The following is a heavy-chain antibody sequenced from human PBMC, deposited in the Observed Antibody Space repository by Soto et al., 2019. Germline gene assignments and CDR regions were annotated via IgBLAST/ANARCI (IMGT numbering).Heavy chain of an antibody. CDR1: GYTFTSYN. D-gene: IGHD4-17*01. CDR2: IDASGGST. CDR3: FRGGFPDYGKEGRY. Sequence: QVQLMQSGAEVKKPGASVKVSCKASGYTFTSYNVHWVRQAPGQGLEWMGIIDASGGSTTYAQNFQGSLNVTRDTSTSTVYMELSSLRSDDTAVYYCFRGGFPDYGKEGRYWGQGTLVTVSS. J-gene: IGHJ4*02. V-gene: IGHV1-46*01.